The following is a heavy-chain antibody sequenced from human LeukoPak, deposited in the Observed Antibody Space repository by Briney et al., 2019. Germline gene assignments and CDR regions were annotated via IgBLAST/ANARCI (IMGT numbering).Heavy chain of an antibody. CDR3: AKDPQPFYGDYEVDY. J-gene: IGHJ4*02. D-gene: IGHD4-17*01. Sequence: GGSLRLSCAASGFTFSTYGMTWVRQAPGRGLEWVSAISSGGSMIYYADSVKGRFTISRDNSKNTLYLQMNSLRAEDTAVYYCAKDPQPFYGDYEVDYWGQGTLVTVSS. CDR2: ISSGGSMI. V-gene: IGHV3-23*01. CDR1: GFTFSTYG.